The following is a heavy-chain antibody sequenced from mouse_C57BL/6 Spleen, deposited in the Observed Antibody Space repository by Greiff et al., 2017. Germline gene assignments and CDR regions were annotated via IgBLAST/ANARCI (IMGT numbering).Heavy chain of an antibody. Sequence: EVQLVESGGGLVQPKGSLKLSCAASGFSFNTYAMNWVRQAPGKGLEWVARIRSKSNNYATYYADSVKDRFTISRDDSESMLYLQMNNLKTEDTAMYYCVRDYDYAMDYWGQGTSVTVSS. D-gene: IGHD1-1*01. CDR2: IRSKSNNYAT. V-gene: IGHV10-1*01. CDR1: GFSFNTYA. J-gene: IGHJ4*01. CDR3: VRDYDYAMDY.